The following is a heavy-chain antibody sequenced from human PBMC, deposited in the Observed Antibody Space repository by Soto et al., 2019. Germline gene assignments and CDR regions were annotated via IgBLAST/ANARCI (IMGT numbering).Heavy chain of an antibody. CDR2: IDHSGST. CDR1: GSSVSTDKYY. CDR3: ARDQRGYCSSTRCYGIDP. Sequence: PSETLSLTCSVSGSSVSTDKYYWSWIRQPPGKALEWIGYIDHSGSTNYNPSLKSRVTISVDTSKNQFSLKLSSVTAADTAVYFCARDQRGYCSSTRCYGIDPWGQGTLVTVSS. V-gene: IGHV4-61*01. D-gene: IGHD2-2*01. J-gene: IGHJ5*02.